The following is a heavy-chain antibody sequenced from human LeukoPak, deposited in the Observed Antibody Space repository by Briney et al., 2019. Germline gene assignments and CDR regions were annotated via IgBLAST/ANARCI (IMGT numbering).Heavy chain of an antibody. CDR3: ARRGYCSGGDCYSAAFDI. V-gene: IGHV5-51*01. Sequence: GESLKISCKGSGYSFTSYWIAWVRQMPGKGLEWMGIIYPGDSDTRYSPPFQGQVTISVDKSISTAYLQWSSLKASDTAMYYCARRGYCSGGDCYSAAFDIWGQGTMVTVSS. D-gene: IGHD2-15*01. CDR2: IYPGDSDT. CDR1: GYSFTSYW. J-gene: IGHJ3*02.